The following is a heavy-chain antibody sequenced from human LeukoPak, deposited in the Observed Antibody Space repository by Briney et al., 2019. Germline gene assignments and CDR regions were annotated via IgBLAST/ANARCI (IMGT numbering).Heavy chain of an antibody. Sequence: GGSLRLSCAASGFTFSSYAMSWVRQAPGKGPEWVSAISGSGASTYYADSVKGRFTISRDNSKNTLYLQMNSLRAEDTAVYYCAKDLSGTLTYWGQGTLVTVSS. J-gene: IGHJ4*02. V-gene: IGHV3-23*01. CDR3: AKDLSGTLTY. D-gene: IGHD1-26*01. CDR2: ISGSGAST. CDR1: GFTFSSYA.